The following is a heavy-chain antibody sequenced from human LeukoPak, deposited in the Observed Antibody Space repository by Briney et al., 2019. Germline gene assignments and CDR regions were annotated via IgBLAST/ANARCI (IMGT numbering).Heavy chain of an antibody. CDR1: GGSFSGYY. CDR2: INHSGST. CDR3: ARRKMFLVEATRGGGFDY. V-gene: IGHV4-34*01. Sequence: PSETLSLTCAVYGGSFSGYYWSWIRQPPGKGLEWIGEINHSGSTNYNPSLKSRVTISVDTSKNQFSLKLSSVTAADTAVYYCARRKMFLVEATRGGGFDYWGQGTLVTVSS. J-gene: IGHJ4*02. D-gene: IGHD1-26*01.